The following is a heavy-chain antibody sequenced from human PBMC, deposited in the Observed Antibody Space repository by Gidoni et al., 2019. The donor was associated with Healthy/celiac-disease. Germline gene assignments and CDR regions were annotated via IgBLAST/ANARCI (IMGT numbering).Heavy chain of an antibody. CDR2: ISGSGGST. D-gene: IGHD6-6*01. CDR3: AKDLIAARRGVRDYYKFDY. CDR1: GFTFSSYA. Sequence: EVQLLESGGGLVQPGGSLRLSCAASGFTFSSYAMSWVRQAPGKGLEWVSAISGSGGSTYYADSVKGRFTISRDNSKNTLYLQMNSLRAEDTAVYYCAKDLIAARRGVRDYYKFDYWGQGTLVTVSS. J-gene: IGHJ4*02. V-gene: IGHV3-23*01.